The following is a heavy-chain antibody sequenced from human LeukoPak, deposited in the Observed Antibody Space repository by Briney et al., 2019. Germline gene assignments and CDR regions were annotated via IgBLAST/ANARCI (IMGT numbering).Heavy chain of an antibody. CDR1: GFTFDDYG. D-gene: IGHD1-26*01. V-gene: IGHV3-20*04. Sequence: PGGSLRLSCAASGFTFDDYGMSWVRQAPGKGLEWVSGINWNGGSTTYADSVKGRFTISRDNAKNSLYLQMHSLRVEDTAVYYCVRDGMGATGHFDYWGQGTPVTVSS. J-gene: IGHJ4*02. CDR3: VRDGMGATGHFDY. CDR2: INWNGGST.